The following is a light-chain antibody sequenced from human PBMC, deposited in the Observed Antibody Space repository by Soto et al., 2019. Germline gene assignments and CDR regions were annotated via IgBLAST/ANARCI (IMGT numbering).Light chain of an antibody. CDR3: SSYTTTTTSCV. CDR1: SNDVGGYNY. Sequence: QSALTQPASVSGSPGQSITISCTGTSNDVGGYNYVSWYQQYPGKAPKLIIYDVTNRPSGVSTRFSGSKSGNRASLTISWLQAEDEADYYCSSYTTTTTSCVFGTGTKVTVL. J-gene: IGLJ1*01. CDR2: DVT. V-gene: IGLV2-14*01.